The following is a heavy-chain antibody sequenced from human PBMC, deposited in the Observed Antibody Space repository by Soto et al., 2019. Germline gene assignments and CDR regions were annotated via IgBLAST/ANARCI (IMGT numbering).Heavy chain of an antibody. CDR3: ARVPPGSCSGGTCFYHYFDH. CDR1: GDTLSTYA. J-gene: IGHJ4*02. V-gene: IGHV1-69*13. D-gene: IGHD2-15*01. CDR2: IIPMFGTA. Sequence: WASVKVSCKASGDTLSTYAINWVRQAPGQGLEWMGGIIPMFGTADYAQKFQGRVTITADESTGTAYMELSSLSSEDTALYYCARVPPGSCSGGTCFYHYFDHWGQGTLVTVSS.